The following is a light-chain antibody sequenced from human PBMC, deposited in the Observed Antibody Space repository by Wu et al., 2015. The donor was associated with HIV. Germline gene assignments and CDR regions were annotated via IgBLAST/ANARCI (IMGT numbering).Light chain of an antibody. CDR1: QRVSSY. CDR2: DAS. J-gene: IGKJ1*01. CDR3: QQRSNWPWT. V-gene: IGKV3-11*01. Sequence: EIVLTQSPATLSLSPGERATLSCRASQRVSSYLAWYQQKPGQAPRLLIYDASNRATGIPARFSGSGSGTDFTLTISSLEPEDFALYYCQQRSNWPWTFGQGTKVEFK.